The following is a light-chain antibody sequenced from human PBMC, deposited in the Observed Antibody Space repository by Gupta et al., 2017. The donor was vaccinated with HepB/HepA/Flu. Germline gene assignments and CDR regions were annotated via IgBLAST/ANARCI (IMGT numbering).Light chain of an antibody. CDR3: QQRSNWVIT. J-gene: IGKJ5*01. CDR2: DAS. Sequence: EFVLTQSPATLSLSPGERATLSCRVSQCVSIYLAWYQQKPGQAPRLLIYDASNRATGIPARFSGSASGTDFTLTISILDPEDFAVYYFQQRSNWVITFGQGTRLEIK. V-gene: IGKV3-11*01. CDR1: QCVSIY.